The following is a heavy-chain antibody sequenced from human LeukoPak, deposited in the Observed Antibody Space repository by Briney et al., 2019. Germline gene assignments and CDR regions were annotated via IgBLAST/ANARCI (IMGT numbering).Heavy chain of an antibody. V-gene: IGHV3-21*01. CDR2: ISSSSSYI. Sequence: PGGSLRLSCAASEFTFSGHTMNWVRQAPGKGLEWVSSISSSSSYIYYADSVKGRFTISRDNAKNSLYLQMSSLRAEDTAVYYCARAVAVDYWGQGTLVTVSS. J-gene: IGHJ4*02. CDR1: EFTFSGHT. CDR3: ARAVAVDY. D-gene: IGHD6-19*01.